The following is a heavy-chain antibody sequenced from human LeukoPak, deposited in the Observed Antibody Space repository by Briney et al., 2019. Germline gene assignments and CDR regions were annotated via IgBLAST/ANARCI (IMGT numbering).Heavy chain of an antibody. D-gene: IGHD2-15*01. CDR2: ISTYDHDT. CDR3: VREYFCSGGTCDDCFDP. Sequence: GASVKVSCKASGYTFTNYGISWVRQAPGQGLEWMAWISTYDHDTNYAQKFRGRVTMTTDTSTSTAYMELRSLGSDDTAVYYCVREYFCSGGTCDDCFDPWGQGTLVTVSS. V-gene: IGHV1-18*01. CDR1: GYTFTNYG. J-gene: IGHJ5*02.